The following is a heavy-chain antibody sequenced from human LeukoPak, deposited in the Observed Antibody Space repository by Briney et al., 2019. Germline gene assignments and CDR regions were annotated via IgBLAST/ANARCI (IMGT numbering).Heavy chain of an antibody. CDR2: IYYSGST. Sequence: SETLSLTCSVSGGSISSNNYYWGWIRQTPGKGLERIGSIYYSGSTNYNPSLKSRVTISVDTSKNQFSLKLSSVTAADTAVYYCARDRAKQSGSYLFDYWGQGTLVTVSS. CDR1: GGSISSNNYY. CDR3: ARDRAKQSGSYLFDY. D-gene: IGHD1-26*01. J-gene: IGHJ4*02. V-gene: IGHV4-39*07.